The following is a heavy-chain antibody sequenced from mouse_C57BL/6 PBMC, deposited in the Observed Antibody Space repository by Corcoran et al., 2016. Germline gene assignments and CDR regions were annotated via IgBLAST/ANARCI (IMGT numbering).Heavy chain of an antibody. CDR1: GYAFSSYW. V-gene: IGHV1-80*01. D-gene: IGHD1-1*01. CDR2: IYPGDGDT. J-gene: IGHJ1*03. CDR3: ARWIFGYYYGSSYEYFDV. Sequence: QVQLQQSGAELVKPGASVKISCKASGYAFSSYWMNWVKQRPGKGLEWIGQIYPGDGDTNYNGKFKGKATLTADKSSSTAYMQLSSLTSEDSAVYFCARWIFGYYYGSSYEYFDVWGTGTTVTVSS.